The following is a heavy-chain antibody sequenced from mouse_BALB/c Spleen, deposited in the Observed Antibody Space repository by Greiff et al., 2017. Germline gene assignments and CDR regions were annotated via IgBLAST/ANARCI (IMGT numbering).Heavy chain of an antibody. V-gene: IGHV1-5*01. Sequence: EVMLVESGTVLARPGASVKLSCKASGYTFTSYWMHWVKQRPGQGLEWIGAIYPGNSDTSYNQKFKGKAKLTAVTSTSTAYMELSSLTNEDSAVYYCNYGYGVFAYWGQGTLVTVSA. CDR2: IYPGNSDT. CDR1: GYTFTSYW. D-gene: IGHD2-2*01. J-gene: IGHJ3*01. CDR3: NYGYGVFAY.